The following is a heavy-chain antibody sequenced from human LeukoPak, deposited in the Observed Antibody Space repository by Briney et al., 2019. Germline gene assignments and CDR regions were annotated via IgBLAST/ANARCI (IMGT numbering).Heavy chain of an antibody. D-gene: IGHD2-21*02. CDR3: ASRFKVGCGDCDYFDY. Sequence: SVKVSCKASGGTFSSYAISWVRQAPGQGLEWMGGIIPIFGTANYAQKFQGRVTITTDESTSTAYMELSSLRSEDTAVYYCASRFKVGCGDCDYFDYWGQGTPVTVSS. V-gene: IGHV1-69*05. CDR1: GGTFSSYA. CDR2: IIPIFGTA. J-gene: IGHJ4*02.